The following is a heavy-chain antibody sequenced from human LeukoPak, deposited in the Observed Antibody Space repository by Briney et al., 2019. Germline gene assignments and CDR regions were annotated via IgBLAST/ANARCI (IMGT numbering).Heavy chain of an antibody. Sequence: GGSLRLSCAASGFTFDDYGFTWVRQAPEKGLEWVSGINWNGGTTRYADSVKGRFTISRDNAKNSLYLQMNSVRAEDTAFYYCARGVLRTIAYYGVDYWGQGTLVTVSS. CDR2: INWNGGTT. V-gene: IGHV3-20*04. D-gene: IGHD3-10*01. CDR1: GFTFDDYG. CDR3: ARGVLRTIAYYGVDY. J-gene: IGHJ4*02.